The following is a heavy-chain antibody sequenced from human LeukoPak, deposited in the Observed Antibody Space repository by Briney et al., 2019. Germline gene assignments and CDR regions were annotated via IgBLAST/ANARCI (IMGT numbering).Heavy chain of an antibody. J-gene: IGHJ6*03. Sequence: PGGSLRLSCAASGFTFSSYEMNWVRQAPGKGLEWVSYISSSGSTIYYADSVKGRFTISRDNAKNSLYLQMNSLRAEDTAVYYCARDGPTYSSSWYDYYYYYMDVWGKGTTVTISS. D-gene: IGHD6-13*01. CDR2: ISSSGSTI. V-gene: IGHV3-48*03. CDR1: GFTFSSYE. CDR3: ARDGPTYSSSWYDYYYYYMDV.